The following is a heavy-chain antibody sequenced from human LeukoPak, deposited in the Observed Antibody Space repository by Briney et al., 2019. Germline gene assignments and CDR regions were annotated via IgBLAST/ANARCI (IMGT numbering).Heavy chain of an antibody. D-gene: IGHD6-13*01. Sequence: GASVKVSCKASGYTFTSYGISWVRQAPGQGLEWMGWISAYNGNTNYAQKLQGRVTMTTDTSTSTAYMELRSLRSDDTAVYYCASGSSSWYEVPKEQNSFDYWGQGTLVTVSS. CDR1: GYTFTSYG. CDR2: ISAYNGNT. CDR3: ASGSSSWYEVPKEQNSFDY. J-gene: IGHJ4*02. V-gene: IGHV1-18*01.